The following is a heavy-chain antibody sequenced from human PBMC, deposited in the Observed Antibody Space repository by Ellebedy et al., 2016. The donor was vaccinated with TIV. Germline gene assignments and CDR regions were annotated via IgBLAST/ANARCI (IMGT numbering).Heavy chain of an antibody. CDR3: ARGDDCGGDCYAFDY. D-gene: IGHD2-21*02. CDR2: GYSTGST. V-gene: IGHV4-59*13. Sequence: GSLRLSCTVSGASIKTYYCSWIRQVPGKGLEWIGYGYSTGSTNYNPSLSSRVTISVDASTNQFSLKLTSVTAADTAVYYCARGDDCGGDCYAFDYWGQGTLVTVSS. CDR1: GASIKTYY. J-gene: IGHJ4*02.